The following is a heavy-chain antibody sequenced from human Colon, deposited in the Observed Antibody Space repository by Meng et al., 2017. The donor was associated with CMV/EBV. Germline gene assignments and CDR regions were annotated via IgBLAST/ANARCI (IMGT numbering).Heavy chain of an antibody. J-gene: IGHJ5*02. CDR3: ARDGSDWYWGTYDH. Sequence: GESLKISCAASGFTFSSFEMNWVRQAPGKGLEWVSYISSFGNTIFYADSVKGRFTISRDNAKNSLYLQMNSLRAEDTAVYYCARDGSDWYWGTYDHWGQGTLVTVSS. CDR2: ISSFGNTI. D-gene: IGHD6-19*01. V-gene: IGHV3-48*03. CDR1: GFTFSSFE.